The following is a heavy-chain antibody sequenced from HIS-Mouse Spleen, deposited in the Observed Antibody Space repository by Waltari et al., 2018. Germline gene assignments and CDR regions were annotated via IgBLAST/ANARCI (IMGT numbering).Heavy chain of an antibody. Sequence: QLQLQESGPGLVKPSETLSLTCTVPGGSISMTSYDLAWIRQPPGKGLEWIGSIYYSGSTYYNPSLKSRVTISVDTSKNQFSLKLSSVTAADTAVYYCAREIPYSSSWYDWYFDLWGRGTLVTVSS. CDR2: IYYSGST. D-gene: IGHD6-13*01. J-gene: IGHJ2*01. CDR3: AREIPYSSSWYDWYFDL. V-gene: IGHV4-39*07. CDR1: GGSISMTSYD.